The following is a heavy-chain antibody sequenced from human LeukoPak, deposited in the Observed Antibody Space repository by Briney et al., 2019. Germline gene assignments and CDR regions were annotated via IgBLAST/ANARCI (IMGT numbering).Heavy chain of an antibody. Sequence: PGGSLRLSCAASGFTFTTYAIHWVRQAPGKGLEWVSSISSSSSYIYYADSVKGRFTISRDNAKNSLYLQMNSLRAEDTAVYYCARGTIGWAGVDYWGQGTLVTVSS. CDR1: GFTFTTYA. CDR2: ISSSSSYI. J-gene: IGHJ4*02. CDR3: ARGTIGWAGVDY. D-gene: IGHD6-19*01. V-gene: IGHV3-21*01.